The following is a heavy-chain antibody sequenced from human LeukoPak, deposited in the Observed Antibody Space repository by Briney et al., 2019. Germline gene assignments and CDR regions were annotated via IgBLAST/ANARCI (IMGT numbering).Heavy chain of an antibody. J-gene: IGHJ6*03. CDR3: ASSTYSGSYSAYYYYMDV. V-gene: IGHV3-48*01. D-gene: IGHD1-26*01. CDR2: ISSSSSTI. Sequence: GGSLRLSCAASGFTFSSYSMNWVRQAPGKGLEWVSYISSSSSTIYYADSVKGRFTISRDNAKNSLYLQMNSLRAEDTAVYYCASSTYSGSYSAYYYYMDVWGKGTAVTISS. CDR1: GFTFSSYS.